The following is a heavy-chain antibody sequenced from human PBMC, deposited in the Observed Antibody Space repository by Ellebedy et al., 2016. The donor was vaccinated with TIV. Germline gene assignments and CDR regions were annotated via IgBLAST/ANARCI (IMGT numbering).Heavy chain of an antibody. V-gene: IGHV4-39*01. J-gene: IGHJ3*02. CDR3: VRGVTGYNMDAFDI. CDR2: ISYSGST. D-gene: IGHD5-24*01. Sequence: SETLSLXXTVSGGSISGGHFYWGWIRQPPGKGLEWIGSISYSGSTYYSPSLKSRVSTSVTPSKSQFSLKLSSVTATDTAVYYCVRGVTGYNMDAFDIWGQGTMVTVSS. CDR1: GGSISGGHFY.